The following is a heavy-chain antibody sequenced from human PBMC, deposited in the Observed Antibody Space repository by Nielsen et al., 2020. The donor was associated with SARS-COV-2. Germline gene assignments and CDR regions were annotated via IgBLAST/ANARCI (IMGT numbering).Heavy chain of an antibody. CDR3: ARGGDPRGQWYFDL. CDR1: GGSISSYY. D-gene: IGHD3-16*01. CDR2: IYYSGST. J-gene: IGHJ2*01. V-gene: IGHV4-59*01. Sequence: SETLSLTCTVSGGSISSYYWSWIRQPPGKGLEWIGYIYYSGSTNYNPSLKSRVTISVDTSKNQFSLKLSSVTAADTAVYYCARGGDPRGQWYFDLWGRGTLVTVSS.